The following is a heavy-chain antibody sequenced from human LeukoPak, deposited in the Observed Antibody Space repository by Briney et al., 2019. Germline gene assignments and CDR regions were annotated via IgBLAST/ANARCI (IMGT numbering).Heavy chain of an antibody. CDR1: GFTVSSNY. D-gene: IGHD4-23*01. V-gene: IGHV3-53*01. CDR2: IYSGGST. Sequence: GGSLRLSCAASGFTVSSNYMSWVRQAPGKGLEWVSFIYSGGSTSYADSVKGRFTISRDNSKNTLYLQMNSLRAEDTAVYYCAKVPGRVVTKNPFDYWGQGTLVTVSS. J-gene: IGHJ4*02. CDR3: AKVPGRVVTKNPFDY.